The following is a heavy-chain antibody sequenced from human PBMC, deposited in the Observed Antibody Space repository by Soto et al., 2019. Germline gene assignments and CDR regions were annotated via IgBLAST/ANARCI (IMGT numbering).Heavy chain of an antibody. D-gene: IGHD3-3*02. V-gene: IGHV3-30*14. CDR3: ARVRLSIAVYDALEV. J-gene: IGHJ3*01. CDR2: MTYDGATE. CDR1: GFTFSDYV. Sequence: QVRLVESGGGVVQPGTSLRLSCAASGFTFSDYVIHWVRQAAGKGLEWVASMTYDGATEYYADSVKGRFTMSRDNSKRALSLQMNSLRPDDTAVYYCARVRLSIAVYDALEVWGQGTTVTVSS.